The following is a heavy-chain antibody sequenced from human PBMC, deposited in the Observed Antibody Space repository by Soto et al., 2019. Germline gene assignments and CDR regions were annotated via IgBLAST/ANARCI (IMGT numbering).Heavy chain of an antibody. Sequence: PGGSLRLSCAASGFTFSGSAMHWVRQASGKGLEWVDRIRSKANSYATAYAASVKGRFTISRDDSKNTAYLQMNSLKTEDTAVYYCTRHIGDGYGMDVWGQGTTVTVSS. CDR3: TRHIGDGYGMDV. CDR2: IRSKANSYAT. V-gene: IGHV3-73*01. J-gene: IGHJ6*02. D-gene: IGHD3-10*01. CDR1: GFTFSGSA.